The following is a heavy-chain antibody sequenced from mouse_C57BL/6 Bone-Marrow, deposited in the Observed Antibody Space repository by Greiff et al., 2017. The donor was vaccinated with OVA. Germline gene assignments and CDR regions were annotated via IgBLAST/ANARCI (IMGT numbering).Heavy chain of an antibody. V-gene: IGHV1-55*01. D-gene: IGHD4-1*01. CDR3: ARDHLTYWYFDV. Sequence: QVQLQQPGAELVKPGASVTLSCKASGYTFTSYWITWVKQRPGQGLEWIGDIYPGSGSTNYNEKFKSKATLTIDTSSSKAYMQLISLTSEDSAVYDCARDHLTYWYFDVWGTGTTVTVSS. J-gene: IGHJ1*03. CDR2: IYPGSGST. CDR1: GYTFTSYW.